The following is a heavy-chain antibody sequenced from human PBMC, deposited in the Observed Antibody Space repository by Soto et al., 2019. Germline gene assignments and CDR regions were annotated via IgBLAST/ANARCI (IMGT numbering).Heavy chain of an antibody. J-gene: IGHJ4*02. D-gene: IGHD3-22*01. Sequence: GGSLRLSCAASGFTVSSNYISWVRQAPGKGLEWVSVIYSGGITYYADSVKGRFTISRDNSKNTLYLQMNSLRAEDTAVYYCASTPPGYYYDRSGYPGPKFDSCGQGTLFAVSS. V-gene: IGHV3-53*01. CDR1: GFTVSSNY. CDR2: IYSGGIT. CDR3: ASTPPGYYYDRSGYPGPKFDS.